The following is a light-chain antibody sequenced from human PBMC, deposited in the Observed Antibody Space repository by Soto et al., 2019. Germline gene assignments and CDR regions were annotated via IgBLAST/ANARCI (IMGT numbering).Light chain of an antibody. V-gene: IGKV1-9*01. CDR1: QGISSY. CDR3: QQYYSYPRT. CDR2: DAS. J-gene: IGKJ1*01. Sequence: DIQVTQSPPTLSASVGDRVTITCRASQGISSYLGWYQQKPGKAPNLLIYDASTLHSGVPSRFSGGGSGTKFTLTISCLQSEDFATYYCQQYYSYPRTFGQGTKVDIK.